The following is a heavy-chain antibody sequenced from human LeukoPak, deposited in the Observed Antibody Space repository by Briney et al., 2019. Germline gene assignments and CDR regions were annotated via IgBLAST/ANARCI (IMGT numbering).Heavy chain of an antibody. CDR1: GGSISSSSYF. CDR3: ARSDYVWGSLDY. V-gene: IGHV4-39*07. D-gene: IGHD3-16*01. Sequence: SETLSLTCTVSGGSISSSSYFWGWIRQPPGKGLEWIGSIYYSGSTYYNPSLKSRVTISVDTSKNQFSLKLSSVTAAGTAVYYCARSDYVWGSLDYWGQGTLVTVSS. CDR2: IYYSGST. J-gene: IGHJ4*02.